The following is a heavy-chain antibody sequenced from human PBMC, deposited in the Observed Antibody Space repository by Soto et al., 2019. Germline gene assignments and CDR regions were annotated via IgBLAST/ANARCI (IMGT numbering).Heavy chain of an antibody. V-gene: IGHV3-23*01. Sequence: GESLKISCSASGLDFSSEVMCWVRQAPGKGLEWVSSISGSGRTIYHADSMRGRFAISRDNSKNSLYLQLNNLRVDDTAVYYCAKVGPSCYYGMDVWGQGTTVTVSS. CDR1: GLDFSSEV. CDR2: ISGSGRTI. CDR3: AKVGPSCYYGMDV. J-gene: IGHJ6*02. D-gene: IGHD1-26*01.